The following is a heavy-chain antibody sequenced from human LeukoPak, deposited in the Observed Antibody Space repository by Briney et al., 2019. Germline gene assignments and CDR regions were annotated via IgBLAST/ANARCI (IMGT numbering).Heavy chain of an antibody. J-gene: IGHJ3*02. Sequence: PGGSLRLSCAASGFTFSDYYMSWVRQAPGKGLEWVSVIYSGGSTYYADSVKGRFTISRDNSKNTLYLQMNSLRAEDTAVYYCARVSGYSLREAFDIWGQGTMVTVSS. CDR2: IYSGGST. D-gene: IGHD5-24*01. CDR1: GFTFSDYY. V-gene: IGHV3-53*01. CDR3: ARVSGYSLREAFDI.